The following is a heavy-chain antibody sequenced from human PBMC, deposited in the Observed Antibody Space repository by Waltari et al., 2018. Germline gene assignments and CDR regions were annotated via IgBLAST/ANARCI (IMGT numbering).Heavy chain of an antibody. Sequence: QVQLVESGGGVVQPGRSLRLSCAASGFTFSSYGMHWVRQAPGKGLEWVAVISYDGSNKDYADSVKGRFTISRDNSKNTLYLQMNSLRAEDTAVYYCATPIYDFWSCYYPPDYWGQGTLVTVSS. D-gene: IGHD3-3*01. CDR2: ISYDGSNK. J-gene: IGHJ4*02. V-gene: IGHV3-30*03. CDR1: GFTFSSYG. CDR3: ATPIYDFWSCYYPPDY.